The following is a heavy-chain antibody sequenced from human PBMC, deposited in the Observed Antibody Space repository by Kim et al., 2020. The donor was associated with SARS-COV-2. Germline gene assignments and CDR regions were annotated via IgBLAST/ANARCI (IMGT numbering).Heavy chain of an antibody. V-gene: IGHV5-51*01. J-gene: IGHJ6*02. D-gene: IGHD6-25*01. CDR1: GYNFVSYW. Sequence: GESLKISCKVSGYNFVSYWIAWVRQMPGKGLEWMGIIYPGDSDTRYTPSFQGQVTIAADKSINTAYLQWSSLKASDTAIYYCARGAASYGLDVWGQGTTVTVSS. CDR3: ARGAASYGLDV. CDR2: IYPGDSDT.